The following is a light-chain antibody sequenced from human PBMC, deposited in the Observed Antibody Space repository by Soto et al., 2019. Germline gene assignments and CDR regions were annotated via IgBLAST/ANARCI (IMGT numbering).Light chain of an antibody. CDR3: SSYTSSSTFYVV. CDR2: DVS. J-gene: IGLJ2*01. V-gene: IGLV2-14*01. CDR1: SSDVGGYNY. Sequence: QSALTQPASVSGTPGQSITISCTATSSDVGGYNYVSWYQQHPGKAPKLMIYDVSNRPSGVSNRFSGSKSGNTASLTISGLQAEDEADYYCSSYTSSSTFYVVFGGGTKVTVL.